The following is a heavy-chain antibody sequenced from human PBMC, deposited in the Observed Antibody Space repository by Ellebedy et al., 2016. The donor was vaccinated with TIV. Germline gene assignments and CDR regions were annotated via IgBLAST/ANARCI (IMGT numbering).Heavy chain of an antibody. CDR2: NSGSGGYT. V-gene: IGHV3-23*01. D-gene: IGHD1-26*01. CDR1: GFTFSSYA. CDR3: AKGFRGSYTFDY. Sequence: GESLKISCAASGFTFSSYAMSWVRQAPGKGLEWVSGNSGSGGYTYYADSVKGRIIISRDNSKNTLYLQMNSLRAEDTAVYYCAKGFRGSYTFDYWGQGTLVTVSS. J-gene: IGHJ4*02.